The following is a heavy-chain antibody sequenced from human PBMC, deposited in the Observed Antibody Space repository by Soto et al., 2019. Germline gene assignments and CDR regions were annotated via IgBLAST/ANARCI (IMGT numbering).Heavy chain of an antibody. Sequence: SETLSLTCTVSGGSISSYYWSWIRQPPGKGLEWIGYIYYSGSTNYNPSLKSRVTISVDTSKNQFSLKLSSVTAADTAVYYCASTLNYCSSTSCYYFDYWGQGTLVTVSS. CDR1: GGSISSYY. V-gene: IGHV4-59*01. D-gene: IGHD2-2*01. CDR3: ASTLNYCSSTSCYYFDY. CDR2: IYYSGST. J-gene: IGHJ4*02.